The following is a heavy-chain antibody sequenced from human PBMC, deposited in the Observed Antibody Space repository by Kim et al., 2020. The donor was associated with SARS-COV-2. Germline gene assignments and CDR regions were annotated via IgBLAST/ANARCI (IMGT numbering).Heavy chain of an antibody. Sequence: TRYSPSFQGQVTISADKSISTAYLQWSSLKASDTAMYYCARHYTAMASDYWGQGTLVTVSS. J-gene: IGHJ4*02. V-gene: IGHV5-51*01. CDR3: ARHYTAMASDY. CDR2: T. D-gene: IGHD5-18*01.